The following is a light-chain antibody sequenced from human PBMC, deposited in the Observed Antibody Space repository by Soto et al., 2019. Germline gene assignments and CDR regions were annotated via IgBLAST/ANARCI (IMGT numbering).Light chain of an antibody. CDR2: FNSDGSH. V-gene: IGLV4-69*01. CDR3: QTWGNGFVV. Sequence: QPVLTQSPSASASLGASVKLTCTLSSGHSNYAIAWHQQQPEKGPRYLMKFNSDGSHSKGDGIPDRFSGSSSGAERYLTISSLQSEDEADYYCQTWGNGFVVFGGGTKLTVL. J-gene: IGLJ2*01. CDR1: SGHSNYA.